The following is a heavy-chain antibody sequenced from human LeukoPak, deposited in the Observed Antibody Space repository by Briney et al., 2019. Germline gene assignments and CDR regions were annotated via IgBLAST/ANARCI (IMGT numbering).Heavy chain of an antibody. Sequence: ASVKVSRKASGYTFTSYGISWVRQAPGQGLEWMGWISAYNGNTNYAQKLQGRVTMTTDTSTSTAYMELRSLRSDDTAVYYCARDKEPASYYGMDVWGQGTTVTVSS. V-gene: IGHV1-18*01. CDR2: ISAYNGNT. CDR1: GYTFTSYG. CDR3: ARDKEPASYYGMDV. J-gene: IGHJ6*02.